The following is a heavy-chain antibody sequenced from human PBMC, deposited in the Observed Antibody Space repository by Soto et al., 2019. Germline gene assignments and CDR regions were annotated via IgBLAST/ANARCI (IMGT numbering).Heavy chain of an antibody. D-gene: IGHD3-3*01. CDR3: AHARVGVVTPYNWFDP. Sequence: QITLKESGPTLVKPTQTLTLTCTFYGFSLRTGGVSVGWIRQPPGKALEWLALIYWDDDKRYSPSLKSRLTITKDTSKNQVVLTMTNMDPVDTATYYCAHARVGVVTPYNWFDPWGQGTLVTVSS. CDR1: GFSLRTGGVS. CDR2: IYWDDDK. V-gene: IGHV2-5*02. J-gene: IGHJ5*02.